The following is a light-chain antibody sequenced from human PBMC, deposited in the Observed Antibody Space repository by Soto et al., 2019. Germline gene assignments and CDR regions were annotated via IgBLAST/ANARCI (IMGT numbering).Light chain of an antibody. J-gene: IGKJ4*01. V-gene: IGKV1-5*01. CDR3: QQYDNYPLT. Sequence: MTQSASTLSASLGDRVTITCRASQSVRSWLAWYQQKKGTAPKLLIFDASRLESGVPSRFSGSAYGTEFNLTISSLQTDDFATYYCQQYDNYPLTFGGGTKVDIK. CDR2: DAS. CDR1: QSVRSW.